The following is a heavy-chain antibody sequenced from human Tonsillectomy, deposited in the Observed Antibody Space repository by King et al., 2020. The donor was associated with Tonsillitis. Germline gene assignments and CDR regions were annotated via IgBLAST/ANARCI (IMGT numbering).Heavy chain of an antibody. J-gene: IGHJ6*03. CDR2: IDHSGFT. V-gene: IGHV4-34*01. CDR3: SRGSSFYYDSIAKPYYFHFYLDV. CDR1: GGSFSDYF. D-gene: IGHD3-22*01. Sequence: VQLQQWGAGLLKPSETLSLTCAVYGGSFSDYFWSWVRQPPGKGLEWIGEIDHSGFTNYNPSLKIRVTMSVDTSKNQFSLQLTSVTAADTAVYYCSRGSSFYYDSIAKPYYFHFYLDVWGKGTTVTVSS.